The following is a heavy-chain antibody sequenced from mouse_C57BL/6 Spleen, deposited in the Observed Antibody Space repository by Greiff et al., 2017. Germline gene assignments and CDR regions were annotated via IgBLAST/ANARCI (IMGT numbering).Heavy chain of an antibody. J-gene: IGHJ1*03. CDR2: LWSGGST. Sequence: QVQLQQSGPGLVQPSQSLSITCTVSGFSLTSYGVHWVRLSPGTGLEWLGVLWSGGSTDYNAAFISRLSISKDNSKSQVFFKMNSLQADDTAIYYWARTTDDWYFDVWGTGTTVTVSS. CDR3: ARTTDDWYFDV. V-gene: IGHV2-2*01. CDR1: GFSLTSYG.